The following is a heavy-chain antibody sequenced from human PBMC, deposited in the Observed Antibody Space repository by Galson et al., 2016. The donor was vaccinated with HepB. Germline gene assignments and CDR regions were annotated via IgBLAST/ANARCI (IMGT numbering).Heavy chain of an antibody. CDR2: INPRTGVR. CDR1: GYTVTKFY. J-gene: IGHJ2*01. V-gene: IGHV1-46*01. CDR3: VYSTGHFDL. D-gene: IGHD2-21*01. Sequence: SVKVSCKASGYTVTKFYIHWVRQAPGQGLEWVGVINPRTGVRVSPQKLQDRVAMTTDMSTGTVYMEVNSLRSEDTALYYCVYSTGHFDLWGRGTLLTVSS.